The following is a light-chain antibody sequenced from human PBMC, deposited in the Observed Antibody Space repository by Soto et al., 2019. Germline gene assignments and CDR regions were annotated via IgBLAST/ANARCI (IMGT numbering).Light chain of an antibody. V-gene: IGKV3-15*01. Sequence: EIVMTQSPATLSVSPGERATLSCRASQSVSSSLAWYQQKPGQAPRLLIYYASSRATGIPARFSGSGSGTEFTLTISSLQSEDFAVYYCQQYNTWPRGTFGQGTKVDIK. CDR2: YAS. CDR3: QQYNTWPRGT. J-gene: IGKJ1*01. CDR1: QSVSSS.